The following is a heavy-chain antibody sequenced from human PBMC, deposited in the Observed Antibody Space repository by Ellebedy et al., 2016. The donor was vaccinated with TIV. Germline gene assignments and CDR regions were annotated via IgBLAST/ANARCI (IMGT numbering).Heavy chain of an antibody. Sequence: SETLSLTCTVSGDSMSRSSYYWAWIRQPPGKGLEWIGEMDHSGTTKYSPSLKSRVNISADISKNQFSLRLTSVSAADTAVYYCAKYMTIFGVLRYGMDVWGQGATVTVSS. J-gene: IGHJ6*02. CDR2: MDHSGTT. D-gene: IGHD3-3*01. CDR3: AKYMTIFGVLRYGMDV. CDR1: GDSMSRSSYY. V-gene: IGHV4-39*07.